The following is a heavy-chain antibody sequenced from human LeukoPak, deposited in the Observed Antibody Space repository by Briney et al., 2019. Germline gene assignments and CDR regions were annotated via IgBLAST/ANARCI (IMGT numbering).Heavy chain of an antibody. CDR1: GITLSNYG. D-gene: IGHD2-21*01. CDR3: AKRGVVIRVILVGFHKEAYYFDS. V-gene: IGHV3-23*01. Sequence: GGSLRLSCAVSGITLSNYGMSWVRQAPGKGLEWVAGISDSGGRTNYADSVKGRFTIFRDNRKNTLYLQMNSLRAEDTAVYFCAKRGVVIRVILVGFHKEAYYFDSWGQGALVTASS. CDR2: ISDSGGRT. J-gene: IGHJ4*02.